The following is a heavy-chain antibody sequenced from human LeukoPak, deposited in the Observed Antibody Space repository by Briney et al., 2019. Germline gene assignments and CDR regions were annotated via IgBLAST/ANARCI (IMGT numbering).Heavy chain of an antibody. Sequence: SETLSLTCTVSGVSISSYYWSWIRQPPGKGLEWIGYIYYSGSTNYNPSLKSRVTISVDTSKNQFSLKLSSVTAADTAVYYCARAAAYSSGWYFDYWGQGTLVTVSS. CDR1: GVSISSYY. D-gene: IGHD6-19*01. CDR2: IYYSGST. V-gene: IGHV4-59*01. CDR3: ARAAAYSSGWYFDY. J-gene: IGHJ4*02.